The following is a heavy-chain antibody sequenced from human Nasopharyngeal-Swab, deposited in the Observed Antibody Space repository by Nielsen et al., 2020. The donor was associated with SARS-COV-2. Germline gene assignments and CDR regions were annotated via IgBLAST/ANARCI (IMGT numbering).Heavy chain of an antibody. CDR3: ARGGSSSWYYYYYGMDV. V-gene: IGHV4-59*12. CDR1: GGSISSYY. Sequence: SETLSLTCTVSGGSISSYYWSWIRQPPGKGLEWIGYIYYSGSTNYNPSLKSRVTISVDTSKNQFSQKLSSVTAADTAVYYCARGGSSSWYYYYYGMDVWGQGTTVTVSS. CDR2: IYYSGST. J-gene: IGHJ6*02. D-gene: IGHD6-13*01.